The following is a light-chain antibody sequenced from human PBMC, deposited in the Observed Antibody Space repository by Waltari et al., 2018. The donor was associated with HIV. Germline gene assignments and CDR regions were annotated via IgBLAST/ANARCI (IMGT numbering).Light chain of an antibody. Sequence: DVVLTQSPLSLPVTLGQPASISCRSSQSLVFSDGNTYLNWFQQRPGKSPRRLIYKVSNRDSGVPDRFSGSGSGTDFTLKISRVEPADVGVYFCMQGTHWPPWTFGQGTMVEIK. CDR2: KVS. V-gene: IGKV2-30*01. J-gene: IGKJ1*01. CDR1: QSLVFSDGNTY. CDR3: MQGTHWPPWT.